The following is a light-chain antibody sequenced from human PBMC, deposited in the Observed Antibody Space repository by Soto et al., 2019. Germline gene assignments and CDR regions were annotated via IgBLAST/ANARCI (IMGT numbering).Light chain of an antibody. CDR1: QSISSY. J-gene: IGKJ4*01. CDR3: QQTYSTPLT. CDR2: AAS. Sequence: DIQMTQSPSSLSASVGDRVTITCRASQSISSYLNWYQQKPGKAPKLLIYAASSLQSGVPSRFSGSGSGTDFTLTINILQPEEFATYYCQQTYSTPLTVGGGTKVDIK. V-gene: IGKV1-39*01.